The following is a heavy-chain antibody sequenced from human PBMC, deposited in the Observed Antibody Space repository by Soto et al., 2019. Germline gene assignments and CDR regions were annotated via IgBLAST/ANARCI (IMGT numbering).Heavy chain of an antibody. CDR3: ATDFRLPVDLGGYYYYGMDV. CDR1: GGSVSSGSYY. D-gene: IGHD3-16*01. CDR2: VYYTGNT. J-gene: IGHJ6*02. Sequence: QVQLQESGPGLVKPSETLSLTCTVSGGSVSSGSYYWSWIRQPPGKGLEWIGYVYYTGNTNYSPSLKSRVTISVDTSKNQFSLKLISVTAADTAVYYCATDFRLPVDLGGYYYYGMDVWGQGTTVTVSS. V-gene: IGHV4-61*01.